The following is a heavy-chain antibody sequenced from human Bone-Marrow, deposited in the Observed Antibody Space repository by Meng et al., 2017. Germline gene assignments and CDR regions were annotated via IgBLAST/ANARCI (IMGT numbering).Heavy chain of an antibody. CDR1: GFTFSSYA. J-gene: IGHJ3*02. Sequence: GESLKISCAASGFTFSSYAMHWVRQAPGKGLEWVAVISYDGSNKYYADSVKGRFTISRDNSKNTLYLQMNSLRAEDTAVYYCARDLAGIWGQGTMVTVSS. CDR3: ARDLAGI. CDR2: ISYDGSNK. D-gene: IGHD3-10*01. V-gene: IGHV3-30*01.